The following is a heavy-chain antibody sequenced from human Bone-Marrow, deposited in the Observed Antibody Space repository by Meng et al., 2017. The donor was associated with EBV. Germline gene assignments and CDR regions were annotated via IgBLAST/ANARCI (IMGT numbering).Heavy chain of an antibody. CDR3: SIIIYGSGLNSWFDP. V-gene: IGHV4-4*02. J-gene: IGHJ5*02. CDR2: IHHGGST. D-gene: IGHD3-10*01. CDR1: GVFISSDNW. Sequence: GHVEGRGPGRVKSSGTRSLPLGSPGVFISSDNWWTWVRQPPGKGLEWVGEIHHGGSTNYNPSLKSRVTISLDKSKNQFSLRLTSVTAADTAVYYCSIIIYGSGLNSWFDPWGRGTLVTVSS.